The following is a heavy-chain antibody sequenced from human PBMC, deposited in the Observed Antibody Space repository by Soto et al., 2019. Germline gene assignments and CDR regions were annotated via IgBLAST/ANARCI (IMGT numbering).Heavy chain of an antibody. J-gene: IGHJ6*03. CDR3: ARDRREYSYGSYYYYYMDA. D-gene: IGHD5-18*01. V-gene: IGHV4-59*01. CDR2: IYYSGST. Sequence: PSETLSLTCTVSGGSISSYYWSWIRQPPGKGLEWIGYIYYSGSTNYNPSLKSRVTISVDTSKNQFSLKLSSVTAADTAVYYCARDRREYSYGSYYYYYMDAWGKGTTVTVSS. CDR1: GGSISSYY.